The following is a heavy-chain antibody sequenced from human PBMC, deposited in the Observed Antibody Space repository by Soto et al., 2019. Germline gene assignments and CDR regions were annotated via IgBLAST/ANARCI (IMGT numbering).Heavy chain of an antibody. V-gene: IGHV3-23*01. CDR2: ISGSGGST. CDR3: ARESTLTSSWDH. D-gene: IGHD6-13*01. Sequence: EVQLLESGGGLVQPGGSLGLSCAASGFTFSSYAMSWVRQAPGKGLEWVPAISGSGGSTYYADSVKRRFTISRDNSKNTLYLQMNSLRAEDTDVYYCARESTLTSSWDHWGEGTLVTVSS. J-gene: IGHJ4*02. CDR1: GFTFSSYA.